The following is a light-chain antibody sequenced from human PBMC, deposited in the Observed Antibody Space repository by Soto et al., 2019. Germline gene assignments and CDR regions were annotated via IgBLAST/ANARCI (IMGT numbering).Light chain of an antibody. J-gene: IGKJ2*01. Sequence: EIVLTQSPATLSLSPGERATLSCRASQSINTYLSWYQQRPGQVPRLLIYEASNRATGIPGRFSGSGSGTDFTLTISSLEFGDSAVYYCQQRTNWPPYTVGQGTKLEIK. CDR3: QQRTNWPPYT. CDR2: EAS. V-gene: IGKV3-11*01. CDR1: QSINTY.